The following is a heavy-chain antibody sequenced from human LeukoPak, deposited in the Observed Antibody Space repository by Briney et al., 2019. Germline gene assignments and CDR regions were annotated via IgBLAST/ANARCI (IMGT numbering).Heavy chain of an antibody. J-gene: IGHJ6*02. V-gene: IGHV3-23*01. D-gene: IGHD2-2*01. Sequence: PGGSLRLSCAASGFTFSSYAMSWVRQAPGKGLEWVSAISGSGGSTYYADSVKGRFTISRDNSKNTLYLQMNSLRAEYTAVYYCVKVQHSTLYYYYGMDVWGQGTTVTVSS. CDR3: VKVQHSTLYYYYGMDV. CDR1: GFTFSSYA. CDR2: ISGSGGST.